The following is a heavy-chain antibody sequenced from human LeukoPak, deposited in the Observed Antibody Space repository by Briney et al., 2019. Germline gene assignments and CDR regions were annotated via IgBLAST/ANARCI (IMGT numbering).Heavy chain of an antibody. V-gene: IGHV4-59*01. CDR1: GGSISTYY. J-gene: IGHJ4*02. D-gene: IGHD3-3*02. Sequence: SETLSLTCTVSGGSISTYYWNWIRQPPGKGLEWIGYIYYSGNTNYNPSLKSRVTISVDTSKNQFSLNLTSVTAADTAVYYCARGGIRQTFDNWGQGTLVTVSS. CDR2: IYYSGNT. CDR3: ARGGIRQTFDN.